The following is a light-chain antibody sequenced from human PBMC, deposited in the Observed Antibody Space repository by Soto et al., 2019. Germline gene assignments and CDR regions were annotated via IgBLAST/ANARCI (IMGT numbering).Light chain of an antibody. Sequence: DIQMTQSPSTLSASVGDRVTITCRASQSISTWLAWYQQKPGTAPKLLIYAASTLETGVPSRFSGSRSGTEFPLTVSSLQPDDFATYYCQQYNDSFRYTFGQGTKLEIK. V-gene: IGKV1-5*03. CDR2: AAS. CDR3: QQYNDSFRYT. J-gene: IGKJ2*01. CDR1: QSISTW.